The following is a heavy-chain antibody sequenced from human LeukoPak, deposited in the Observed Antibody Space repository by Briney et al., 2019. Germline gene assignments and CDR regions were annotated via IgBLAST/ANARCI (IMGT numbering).Heavy chain of an antibody. CDR2: IDSSANTT. J-gene: IGHJ4*02. V-gene: IGHV3-48*03. D-gene: IGHD5-12*01. CDR3: ASAHGGSGYGRPFDY. CDR1: RFYFSTYD. Sequence: GGSLRLSCTASRFYFSTYDMNWVRQVPGKGLEWISYIDSSANTTYYAGSVQGRFTTSRDNAKNSLYLQMRSLRVEDTAFYYCASAHGGSGYGRPFDYRGQGTLVTVSS.